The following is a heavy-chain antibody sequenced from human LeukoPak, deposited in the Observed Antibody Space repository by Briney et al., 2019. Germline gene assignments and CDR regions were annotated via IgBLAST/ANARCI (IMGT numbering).Heavy chain of an antibody. CDR1: GFTFRSYS. Sequence: PGGSLRLSCAASGFTFRSYSMNRVRQAPGKGLEWVSAIDPSSTYIYYADSVKGRFTISRDNAENSLYLQMNSLRVKDTAVYYCARAPTVLVGYCSSSSCQADYWGQGTLVTVSS. J-gene: IGHJ4*02. CDR2: IDPSSTYI. D-gene: IGHD2-2*01. CDR3: ARAPTVLVGYCSSSSCQADY. V-gene: IGHV3-21*01.